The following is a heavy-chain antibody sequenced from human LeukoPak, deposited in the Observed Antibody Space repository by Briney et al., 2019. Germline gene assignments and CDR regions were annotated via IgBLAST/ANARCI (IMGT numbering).Heavy chain of an antibody. V-gene: IGHV3-15*07. Sequence: PGGSLRLSCAASGVTFSNAWMNWVRQAPGKGLQWVGRIKSKIDGGKTDNAAPVKDRFIISRDDSKNTLYLQMNSLKIEDTAVYYCTTDFGGSVVQEGMDVWGQGTTVTVSS. D-gene: IGHD2-21*01. CDR1: GVTFSNAW. J-gene: IGHJ6*02. CDR2: IKSKIDGGKT. CDR3: TTDFGGSVVQEGMDV.